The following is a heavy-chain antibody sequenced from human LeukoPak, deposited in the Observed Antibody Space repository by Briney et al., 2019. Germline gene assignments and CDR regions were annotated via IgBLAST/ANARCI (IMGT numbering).Heavy chain of an antibody. CDR3: ASARVVAKASGLVV. CDR1: GGSFSGYY. V-gene: IGHV4-31*11. J-gene: IGHJ4*02. Sequence: SETLSLTCAVYGGSFSGYYWSWIRQHPGKGLEWVGYIYYSGSTYYNPSLKSRVTISVDTSKNQFSLKLSSVTAADTAVYYCASARVVAKASGLVVWGQGTLVTVSS. CDR2: IYYSGST. D-gene: IGHD2-21*01.